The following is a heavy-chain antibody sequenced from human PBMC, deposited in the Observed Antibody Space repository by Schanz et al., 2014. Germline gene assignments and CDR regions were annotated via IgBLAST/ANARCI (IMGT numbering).Heavy chain of an antibody. CDR2: IYYSGST. J-gene: IGHJ5*02. V-gene: IGHV4-59*08. Sequence: QVQLQESGPGLVKPSETLSLTCTVSSASIRTYYWSWIRQPPGKGLEWIGYIYYSGSTTYNPSLKSRVTISVDTSKKHSSLTLSSVTAADTALYYCARLRGGGVSITTWGQGTLVTVSS. D-gene: IGHD3-10*01. CDR3: ARLRGGGVSITT. CDR1: SASIRTYY.